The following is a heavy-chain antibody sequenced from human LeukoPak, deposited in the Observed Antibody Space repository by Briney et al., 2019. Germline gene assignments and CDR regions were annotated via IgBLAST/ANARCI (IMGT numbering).Heavy chain of an antibody. CDR2: INPSGGST. Sequence: ASVKVSCKASGYTFTSYYMHWVRQAPGQGLEWMGIINPSGGSTSYAQKFQGRVTMTRDMSTSTVYMELSSLRSEDTAVYYCACLVVPAAMAFDYWGQGTLVTVSS. CDR3: ACLVVPAAMAFDY. J-gene: IGHJ4*02. CDR1: GYTFTSYY. D-gene: IGHD2-2*01. V-gene: IGHV1-46*01.